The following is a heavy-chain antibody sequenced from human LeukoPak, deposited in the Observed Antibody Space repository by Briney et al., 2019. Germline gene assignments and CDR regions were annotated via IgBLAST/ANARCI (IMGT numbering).Heavy chain of an antibody. CDR2: INPNSGGT. V-gene: IGHV1-2*02. Sequence: ASVKVSCKASGYTFTCYYMHWVRQAPGQGLEWRGWINPNSGGTNYAQKFQGRVTMTRDTSISTGYMELSRLRSDDTAVYYCARAGDMYYYGSGSYSNYFDSWGQGTLVTVSS. D-gene: IGHD3-10*01. CDR3: ARAGDMYYYGSGSYSNYFDS. J-gene: IGHJ4*02. CDR1: GYTFTCYY.